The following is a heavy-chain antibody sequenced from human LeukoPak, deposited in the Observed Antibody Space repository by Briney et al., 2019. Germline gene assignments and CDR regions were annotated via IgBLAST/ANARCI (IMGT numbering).Heavy chain of an antibody. D-gene: IGHD4-17*01. J-gene: IGHJ6*02. CDR1: GGSISSYY. V-gene: IGHV4-59*01. CDR2: IYYSGST. CDR3: ARNDYGDPYYYGMDV. Sequence: PSETLSVTCTVSGGSISSYYWSWIRQPPGKGLEWIGYIYYSGSTNYNPSLKSRVTISVDTSKNQFSLKLSSVTAADTAVYYCARNDYGDPYYYGMDVWGQGTTVTVSS.